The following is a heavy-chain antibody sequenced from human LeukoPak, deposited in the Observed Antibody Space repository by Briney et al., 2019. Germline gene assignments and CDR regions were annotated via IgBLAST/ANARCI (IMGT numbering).Heavy chain of an antibody. V-gene: IGHV4-59*01. CDR1: DASIRSDY. Sequence: SETLSLTCTVSDASIRSDYWNWIRQSPGKGLERIGHVYYSGSTSLNPSLKSRVNLFIDTTKKKFSLNLTSVTSADTGVYFCARGVGYGTTYYFDSWGQGTLVIVSS. CDR2: VYYSGST. J-gene: IGHJ4*02. D-gene: IGHD5-18*01. CDR3: ARGVGYGTTYYFDS.